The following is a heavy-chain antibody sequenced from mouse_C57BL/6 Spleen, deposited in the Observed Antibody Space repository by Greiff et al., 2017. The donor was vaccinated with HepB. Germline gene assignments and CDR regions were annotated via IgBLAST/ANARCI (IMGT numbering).Heavy chain of an antibody. CDR3: TRDEYYDYDEGFAY. J-gene: IGHJ3*01. CDR1: GFTFSSYA. CDR2: ISSGGDYI. D-gene: IGHD2-4*01. Sequence: EVKVVESGEGLVKPGGSLKLSCAASGFTFSSYAMSWVRQTPEKRLEWVAYISSGGDYIYYADTVKGRFTISRDNARNTLYLQMSSLKSEDTAMYYCTRDEYYDYDEGFAYWGQGTLVTVSA. V-gene: IGHV5-9-1*02.